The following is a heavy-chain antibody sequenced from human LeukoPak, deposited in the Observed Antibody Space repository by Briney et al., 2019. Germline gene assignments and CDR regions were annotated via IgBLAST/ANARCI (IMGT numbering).Heavy chain of an antibody. D-gene: IGHD1/OR15-1a*01. CDR1: GFTFTTFG. J-gene: IGHJ4*02. Sequence: GSLRLSCAASGFTFTTFGIHWVRQAPGKGLEWVAAISPDGKIEYYTDSVKGRFTVSRDNSKNMIYLQMNCLRGEDSAVYSCAKINNDDDYWGQGALVTVSS. V-gene: IGHV3-30*18. CDR3: AKINNDDDY. CDR2: ISPDGKIE.